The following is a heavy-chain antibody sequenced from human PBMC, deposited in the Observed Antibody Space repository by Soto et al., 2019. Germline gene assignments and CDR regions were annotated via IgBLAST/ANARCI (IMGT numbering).Heavy chain of an antibody. D-gene: IGHD3-22*01. CDR3: AKDRYYYDSSGSVSGAFDI. J-gene: IGHJ3*02. Sequence: EVQLLESGGGLVQPGGSLRLSCAASGFTFSSYAMSWVRQAPGKGLEWVSAISGSGGSTYYADSVKGRFTISRDNSKNTLYLQMNSLRAEDTAVYYCAKDRYYYDSSGSVSGAFDIWGQGTVVTVSS. CDR1: GFTFSSYA. V-gene: IGHV3-23*01. CDR2: ISGSGGST.